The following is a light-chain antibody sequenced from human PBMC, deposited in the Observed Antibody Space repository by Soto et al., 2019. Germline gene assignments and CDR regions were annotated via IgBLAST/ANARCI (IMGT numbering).Light chain of an antibody. Sequence: DLQLTQSPSFLSASVGDRVTITCRASQGVSSYLVWYQQKPGKAPKLLIYSASTLQSGVPSRFSGSGSGTEITLTISSLQPEDFATYYCQQLNSYPITFGQGTRLEL. V-gene: IGKV1-9*01. CDR1: QGVSSY. J-gene: IGKJ5*01. CDR2: SAS. CDR3: QQLNSYPIT.